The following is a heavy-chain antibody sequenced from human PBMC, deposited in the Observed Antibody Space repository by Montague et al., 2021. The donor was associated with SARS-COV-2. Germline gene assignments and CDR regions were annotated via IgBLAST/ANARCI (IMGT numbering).Heavy chain of an antibody. Sequence: SRRLSCAASGFTFNKYSMNWVRQAPGQGLEWVSSISTSSLYIYYTDSVKGRFTVARANAKNSVFLEMNSLRVEDTAVYYCARAHSGSYSVGGDAFDLWGRGTLVTVSS. CDR1: GFTFNKYS. CDR2: ISTSSLYI. J-gene: IGHJ3*01. CDR3: ARAHSGSYSVGGDAFDL. D-gene: IGHD5/OR15-5a*01. V-gene: IGHV3-21*01.